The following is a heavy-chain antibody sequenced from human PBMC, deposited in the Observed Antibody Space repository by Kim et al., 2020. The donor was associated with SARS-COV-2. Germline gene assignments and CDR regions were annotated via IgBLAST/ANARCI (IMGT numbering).Heavy chain of an antibody. V-gene: IGHV3-23*01. Sequence: GGSLRLSCAASGFSFSSYAMSWVRQAPGKGLEWVSAISGSGGSTYYSDSVKGRFTISRDNSKNTLYLQMNSLRAEDTAVYYCATLSVVGYCSSTSCYVPNWGQGTLVTVSS. CDR3: ATLSVVGYCSSTSCYVPN. D-gene: IGHD2-2*01. J-gene: IGHJ4*02. CDR2: ISGSGGST. CDR1: GFSFSSYA.